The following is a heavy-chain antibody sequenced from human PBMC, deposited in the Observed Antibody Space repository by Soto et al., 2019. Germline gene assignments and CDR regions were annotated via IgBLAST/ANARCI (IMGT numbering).Heavy chain of an antibody. D-gene: IGHD4-17*01. V-gene: IGHV3-7*04. CDR3: ARGPDYGSWVDYFDP. CDR1: GFTFSRHW. Sequence: EVLLVESGGGLVQPGGSLRLSCAGSGFTFSRHWMTWVRQAPGKGLEWVANIKKDGSEEYYVDSVKGRFTISRDNAXXSLFLQMNSLRAEDTAVYYCARGPDYGSWVDYFDPWGQGTLVTVSP. J-gene: IGHJ5*02. CDR2: IKKDGSEE.